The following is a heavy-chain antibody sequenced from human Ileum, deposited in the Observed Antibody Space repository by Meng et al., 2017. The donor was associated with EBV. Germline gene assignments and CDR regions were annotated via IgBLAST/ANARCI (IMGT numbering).Heavy chain of an antibody. J-gene: IGHJ4*02. V-gene: IGHV4-39*01. Sequence: LQLQESGPGLVKPSETLSPTCTFSGGSISSSDYYWGWIRQPPGKGLEWIGSLYFSGSTYSNPSLESRVTISVDTSNNQFSLKLSSVTAADTAVYYCARGGWSLDYWGQGTLVTVSS. D-gene: IGHD2-15*01. CDR3: ARGGWSLDY. CDR2: LYFSGST. CDR1: GGSISSSDYY.